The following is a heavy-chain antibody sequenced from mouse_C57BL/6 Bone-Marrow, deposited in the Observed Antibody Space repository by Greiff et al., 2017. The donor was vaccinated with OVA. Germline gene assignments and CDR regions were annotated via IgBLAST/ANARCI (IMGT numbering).Heavy chain of an antibody. D-gene: IGHD1-1*01. J-gene: IGHJ1*03. Sequence: EVKVEESGTVLARPGASVKMSCKTSGYTFTSYWMHWVKQRPGQGLEWIGAIYPGNSDTSYNQKFKGKAKLTAVTSASTAYMELSSLTNEDSAVYYCTRNHGSSLWYFDVWGTGTTVTVSS. CDR3: TRNHGSSLWYFDV. CDR2: IYPGNSDT. CDR1: GYTFTSYW. V-gene: IGHV1-5*01.